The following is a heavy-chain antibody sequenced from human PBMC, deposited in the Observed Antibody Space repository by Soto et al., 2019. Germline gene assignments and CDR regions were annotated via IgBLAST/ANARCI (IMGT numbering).Heavy chain of an antibody. CDR3: ARDLRYFDWLYFDY. CDR2: ISYDGSNK. D-gene: IGHD3-9*01. Sequence: GGSLRHSCAASGFTFSSYAMHWVRQAPGKGLEWVAVISYDGSNKYYADSVKGRFTISRDNSKNTLYLQMNSLRAEDTAVYYCARDLRYFDWLYFDYWGQGTLVTVSS. J-gene: IGHJ4*02. V-gene: IGHV3-30-3*01. CDR1: GFTFSSYA.